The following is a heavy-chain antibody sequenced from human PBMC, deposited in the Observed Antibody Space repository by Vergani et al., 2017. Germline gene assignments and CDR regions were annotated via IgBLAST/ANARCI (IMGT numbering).Heavy chain of an antibody. Sequence: QVQLLQSGAEVKKPGASVKVSCTASGYTFTSYGISWVRQAPGQGLEWMGWISAYNGNTNYAQKLQGRVTMTKDTSTSTDYMELRRLRSDDTAVYYCASGLGGYYYYMDVWGKGTTVTVSS. CDR2: ISAYNGNT. V-gene: IGHV1-18*01. CDR3: ASGLGGYYYYMDV. J-gene: IGHJ6*03. CDR1: GYTFTSYG. D-gene: IGHD3/OR15-3a*01.